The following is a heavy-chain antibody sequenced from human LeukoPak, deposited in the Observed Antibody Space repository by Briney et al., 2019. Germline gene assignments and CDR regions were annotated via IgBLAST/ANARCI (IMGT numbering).Heavy chain of an antibody. CDR3: ARDCAGMLSNCFDY. J-gene: IGHJ4*02. V-gene: IGHV4-61*01. CDR2: IYYSGST. D-gene: IGHD1-14*01. CDR1: GGSISSGSYY. Sequence: SETLSLTCTVSGGSISSGSYYWRWIRQPPGKGLEWIGYIYYSGSTNYNPSLKSRVTISVDTSKNQFSLKLSSVTAADTAGYYCARDCAGMLSNCFDYWGQGTLVTVSS.